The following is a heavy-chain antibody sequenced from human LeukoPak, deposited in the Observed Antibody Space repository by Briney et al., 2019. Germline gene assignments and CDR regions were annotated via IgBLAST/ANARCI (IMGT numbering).Heavy chain of an antibody. CDR3: AKASWVSSADAVL. Sequence: PGGSLTLSCAASGFTFSSYAMSWVRQAPARGLEWVSSLRGDGETFYADPVKGRFTLSRDHSRNTVYLHLNNLRVEDTAVYYCAKASWVSSADAVLWGQGTVVTVS. CDR2: LRGDGET. D-gene: IGHD3-16*01. V-gene: IGHV3-23*01. CDR1: GFTFSSYA. J-gene: IGHJ4*02.